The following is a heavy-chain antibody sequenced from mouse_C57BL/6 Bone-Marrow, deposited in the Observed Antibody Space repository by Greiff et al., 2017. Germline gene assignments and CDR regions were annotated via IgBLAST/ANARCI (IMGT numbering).Heavy chain of an antibody. CDR1: GFSLTSYG. D-gene: IGHD1-1*01. V-gene: IGHV2-5*01. Sequence: VHLVESGPGLVQPSQSLSITCTVSGFSLTSYGVHWVRQSPGKGLEWLGVVWRGGSTDYNAAFMSRLSITKDNSKSQDFFKMNSLQADDTAIYYCAKRYYGSSMDYWGQGTSVTVSS. CDR3: AKRYYGSSMDY. CDR2: VWRGGST. J-gene: IGHJ4*01.